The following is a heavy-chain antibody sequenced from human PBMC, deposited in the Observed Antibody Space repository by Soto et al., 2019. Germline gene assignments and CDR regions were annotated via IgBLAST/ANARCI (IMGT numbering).Heavy chain of an antibody. D-gene: IGHD3-22*01. Sequence: GGSLRLSCAASGFTFSSYWMHWVRQAPGKGLVRVSRINSDGSSTSYADSVKGRFTISRDNAKNTLYLQMNSLRAEDTAVYYCARFQGSSSGYYSIDYWGQGTLVTVSS. CDR3: ARFQGSSSGYYSIDY. CDR2: INSDGSST. J-gene: IGHJ4*02. V-gene: IGHV3-74*01. CDR1: GFTFSSYW.